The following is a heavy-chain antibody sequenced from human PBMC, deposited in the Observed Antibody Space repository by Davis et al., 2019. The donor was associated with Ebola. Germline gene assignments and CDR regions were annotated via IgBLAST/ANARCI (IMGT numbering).Heavy chain of an antibody. V-gene: IGHV3-30*02. D-gene: IGHD4-11*01. CDR3: AKVPPHYSYYYYYAMDV. CDR1: GFTFSSYG. Sequence: GESLKISCAASGFTFSSYGMHWVRQAPGKGLEWVAVIWYDGSNKYYADSVKGRFTISRDNSKNTLYLQMNSLRAEDTAVYYCAKVPPHYSYYYYYAMDVWGKGTTVTVSS. CDR2: IWYDGSNK. J-gene: IGHJ6*04.